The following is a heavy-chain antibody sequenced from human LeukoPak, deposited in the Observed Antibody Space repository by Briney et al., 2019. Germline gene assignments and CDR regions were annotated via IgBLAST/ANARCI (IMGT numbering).Heavy chain of an antibody. CDR2: INHSGST. J-gene: IGHJ5*02. CDR1: GGSFSGYY. CDR3: AREGGDPRWLDP. D-gene: IGHD6-25*01. V-gene: IGHV4-34*01. Sequence: SETLSLTCAVYGGSFSGYYWSWIRQPPGKGLEWIGEINHSGSTNYNPSLKSRVTMSVNTSKNQFSLNLTSVTAADTAVYSCAREGGDPRWLDPWGQGTLVTVSS.